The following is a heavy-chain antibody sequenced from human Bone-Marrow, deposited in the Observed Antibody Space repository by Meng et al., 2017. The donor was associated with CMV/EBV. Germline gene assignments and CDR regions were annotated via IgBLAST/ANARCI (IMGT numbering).Heavy chain of an antibody. J-gene: IGHJ6*02. CDR2: IRSKANSYAT. V-gene: IGHV3-73*01. D-gene: IGHD6-6*01. CDR1: GFPLSGSA. CDR3: TRLREQLVYYYGMDV. Sequence: GESPKIPCAASGFPLSGSAMHWVRQASGKGLEWVGRIRSKANSYATAYAASVKGRFTISRDDSKNTAYLQMNRLKTEDTAVYYCTRLREQLVYYYGMDVWGQGTTVTVSS.